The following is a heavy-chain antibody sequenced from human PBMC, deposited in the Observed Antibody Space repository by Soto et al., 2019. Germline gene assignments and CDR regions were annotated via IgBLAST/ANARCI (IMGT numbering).Heavy chain of an antibody. Sequence: QVQLVESGGGVVQPGRSLRLSCAASGFTFSSYGMHWVRQAPGKGLERVAVISYDGSNKYYADSVKGRFTISRDNSKNALYLQMNSLRAEDRAVYYCAKDRTYYDILTGLVDYWGQGTLVTVSS. CDR1: GFTFSSYG. D-gene: IGHD3-9*01. CDR3: AKDRTYYDILTGLVDY. V-gene: IGHV3-30*18. J-gene: IGHJ4*02. CDR2: ISYDGSNK.